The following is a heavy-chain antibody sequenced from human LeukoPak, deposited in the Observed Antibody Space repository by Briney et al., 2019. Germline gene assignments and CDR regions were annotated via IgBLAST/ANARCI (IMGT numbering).Heavy chain of an antibody. CDR1: GYTFTGYY. Sequence: ASVKVSCKASGYTFTGYYMHWVRQAPGQGLEWMGRINPNSGGTNYAQKFQGRVTMTRDTSISTACMELSRLRSDDTAVYYCATQPLRSYGNYYYFDYWGQGTLVTVSS. D-gene: IGHD5-18*01. V-gene: IGHV1-2*06. CDR2: INPNSGGT. J-gene: IGHJ4*02. CDR3: ATQPLRSYGNYYYFDY.